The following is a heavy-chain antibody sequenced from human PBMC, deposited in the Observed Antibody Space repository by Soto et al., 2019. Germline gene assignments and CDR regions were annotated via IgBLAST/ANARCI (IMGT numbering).Heavy chain of an antibody. CDR1: GFTFSSYS. Sequence: EVQLVESGGGLVKPGGSLRLSCAASGFTFSSYSMNWVRQAPGKGLEWVSSISSSSSYIYYADSVKGRFTISRDNAKNNLYLQMNSRRAEDTAVYNCARAVYMDSRGYGGSPNYYYGMDVWAKGPRSPSP. CDR3: ARAVYMDSRGYGGSPNYYYGMDV. V-gene: IGHV3-21*06. CDR2: ISSSSSYI. J-gene: IGHJ6*02. D-gene: IGHD3-22*01.